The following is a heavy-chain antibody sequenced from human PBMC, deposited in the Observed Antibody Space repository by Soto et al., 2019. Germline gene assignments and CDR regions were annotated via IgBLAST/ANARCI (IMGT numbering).Heavy chain of an antibody. CDR1: GASISTYY. J-gene: IGHJ6*02. CDR2: IYYTGIT. CDR3: AITRVENHYYGGRDV. D-gene: IGHD3-22*01. Sequence: QVQLQESGPGLVKASETLSLACTVSGASISTYYYNWIRQAPGKALEWIGYIYYTGITNYNPSLESRVNISQDTSKNQLSLTMTSVTAADPAVYYCAITRVENHYYGGRDVWGQGTTVTVSS. V-gene: IGHV4-59*03.